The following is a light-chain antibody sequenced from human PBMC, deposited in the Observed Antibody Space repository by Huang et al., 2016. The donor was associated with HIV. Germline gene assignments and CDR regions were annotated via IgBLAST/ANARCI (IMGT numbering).Light chain of an antibody. CDR1: QSVSSN. V-gene: IGKV3-15*01. Sequence: EIVMTQSPATLSVSPGERATLSCRASQSVSSNLAWYQQKPGQAPGLLIYGASTRATGVPARFSGSGSGTEFTLTISSLQSEDFAVYYCQQYNNWPPPLTFGGGTKVEIK. CDR3: QQYNNWPPPLT. J-gene: IGKJ4*01. CDR2: GAS.